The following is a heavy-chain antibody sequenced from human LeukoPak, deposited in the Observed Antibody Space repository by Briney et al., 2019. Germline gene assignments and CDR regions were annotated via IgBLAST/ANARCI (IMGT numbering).Heavy chain of an antibody. CDR3: ARDTSRIVPSRGDAFDI. D-gene: IGHD1-26*01. Sequence: ASLRVSSTPSGYTFTSYYMHSGRQAPGPGLEGMGIINPSGGSTSYAQKFQGRVTMTRYMSTSTVYMELNSLRSEDTAVYYCARDTSRIVPSRGDAFDIWGQGTMVTVSS. CDR2: INPSGGST. CDR1: GYTFTSYY. J-gene: IGHJ3*02. V-gene: IGHV1-46*01.